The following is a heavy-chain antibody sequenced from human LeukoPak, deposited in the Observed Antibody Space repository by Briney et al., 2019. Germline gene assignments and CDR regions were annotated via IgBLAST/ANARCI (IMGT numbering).Heavy chain of an antibody. CDR2: INTNTGNP. CDR3: ARDRGYSYGYPYNWFDP. J-gene: IGHJ5*02. CDR1: GYTFTSYT. Sequence: ASVKVSCKASGYTFTSYTMNWVRQAPGQGLEWMGWINTNTGNPKYAQGFTGRFVFSLDTSVSTAYLQISGLKAEDNAVYYCARDRGYSYGYPYNWFDPWGQGTLVTVSS. D-gene: IGHD5-18*01. V-gene: IGHV7-4-1*02.